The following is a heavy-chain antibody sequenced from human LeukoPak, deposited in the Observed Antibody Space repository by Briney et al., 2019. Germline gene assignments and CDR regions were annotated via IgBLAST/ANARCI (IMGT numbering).Heavy chain of an antibody. D-gene: IGHD3-10*01. CDR2: IKQDGSEK. V-gene: IGHV3-7*01. CDR3: AKLAKYFYGSETYYFFEH. CDR1: KFTFSSYC. Sequence: GGSLRLSCAASKFTFSSYCMTWVRQAPGKGLEWVASIKQDGSEKYFVDSVKGRFTISRDNANNSLYLQMNSLRVEDTAVYYCAKLAKYFYGSETYYFFEHWGQGTPVTASS. J-gene: IGHJ4*02.